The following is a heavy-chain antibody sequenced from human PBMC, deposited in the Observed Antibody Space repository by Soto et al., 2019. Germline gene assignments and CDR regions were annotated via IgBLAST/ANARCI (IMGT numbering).Heavy chain of an antibody. D-gene: IGHD1-26*01. CDR3: AKLGIVYSAYPYESGYFDY. J-gene: IGHJ4*02. Sequence: PVGSLRLSCAASGFTFSNYGIHWVRQAPGKGLEWVAAISYDGSNKYYADSVKGRFTMSRDNSKNTLYLQMNSLRAEDTVVYYCAKLGIVYSAYPYESGYFDYWGQGTLVTVSS. CDR2: ISYDGSNK. V-gene: IGHV3-30*18. CDR1: GFTFSNYG.